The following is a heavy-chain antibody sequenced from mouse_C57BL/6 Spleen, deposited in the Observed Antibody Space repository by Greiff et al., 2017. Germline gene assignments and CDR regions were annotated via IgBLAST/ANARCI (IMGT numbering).Heavy chain of an antibody. CDR2: ISSGSSTI. CDR3: ARNLDSNYGGGYAMDY. CDR1: GFTFSDYG. D-gene: IGHD2-5*01. J-gene: IGHJ4*01. Sequence: DVQLVESGGGLVKPGGSLKLSCAASGFTFSDYGMHWVRQAPEKGLEWVAYISSGSSTIYYADTVKGRFTISRDNAKNTLFLQMTSLRSEDTAMYYCARNLDSNYGGGYAMDYWGQGTSVTVSS. V-gene: IGHV5-17*01.